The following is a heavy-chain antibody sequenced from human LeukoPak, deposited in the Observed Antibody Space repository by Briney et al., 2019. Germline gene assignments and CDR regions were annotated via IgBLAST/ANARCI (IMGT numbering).Heavy chain of an antibody. J-gene: IGHJ5*01. D-gene: IGHD1-26*01. CDR1: GGSISSHY. CDR2: IYYDGST. Sequence: SETLSLTCTVSGGSISSHYWSWIRQPPGKGLEWIGYIYYDGSTRYNPSLKSRITISVDTSKNQFSLKLSSVAAADTAVYYCARGGDWFDSWGQGTLVTVSA. CDR3: ARGGDWFDS. V-gene: IGHV4-59*11.